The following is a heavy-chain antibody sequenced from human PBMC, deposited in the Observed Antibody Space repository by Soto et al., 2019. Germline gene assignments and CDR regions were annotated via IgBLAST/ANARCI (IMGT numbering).Heavy chain of an antibody. Sequence: LSETPSLTCTVSGGSISSSSYYWGWIRQPPGKGLEWIGSIYYSGSTYYNPSLKSRVTISVDTSKNQFSLKLSSVTAADTAVYYCARQGGGSYPSYYYYYGMDVWGQGTTVTVSS. CDR2: IYYSGST. CDR3: ARQGGGSYPSYYYYYGMDV. CDR1: GGSISSSSYY. V-gene: IGHV4-39*01. J-gene: IGHJ6*02. D-gene: IGHD1-26*01.